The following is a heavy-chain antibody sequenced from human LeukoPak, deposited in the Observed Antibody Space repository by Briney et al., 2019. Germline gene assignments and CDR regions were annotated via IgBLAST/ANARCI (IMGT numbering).Heavy chain of an antibody. D-gene: IGHD1-1*01. CDR3: AKDGHWTFDY. CDR2: LGHEGTNK. V-gene: IGHV3-30*02. J-gene: IGHJ4*02. Sequence: GGSLRLSFAASGFTFSSSGTHWVRQAPGKGLAWVAFLGHEGTNKYYADSVKGRFTISRDDSKNTLFLQMNSLRPEDTAVYYCAKDGHWTFDYWGQGTLVTVSS. CDR1: GFTFSSSG.